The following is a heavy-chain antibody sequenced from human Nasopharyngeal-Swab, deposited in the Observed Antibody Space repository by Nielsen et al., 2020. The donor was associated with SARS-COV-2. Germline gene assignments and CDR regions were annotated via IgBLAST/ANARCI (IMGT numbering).Heavy chain of an antibody. CDR1: GGSISSGSYY. J-gene: IGHJ4*02. CDR3: ARVTGYSSGWRGFDY. V-gene: IGHV4-61*02. CDR2: IYTSGST. Sequence: TLSLTCTVSGGSISSGSYYWSWIRQPAGKGLEWIGRIYTSGSTNYNLSLKSRVTISVDTSKNQFSLKLSSVTAADTAVYYCARVTGYSSGWRGFDYWGQGTLVTVSS. D-gene: IGHD6-19*01.